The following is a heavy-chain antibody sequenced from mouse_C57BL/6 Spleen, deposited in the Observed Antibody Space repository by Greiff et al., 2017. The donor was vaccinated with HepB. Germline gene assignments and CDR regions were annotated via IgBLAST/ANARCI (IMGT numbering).Heavy chain of an antibody. D-gene: IGHD1-1*01. CDR1: GFTFSDYY. CDR3: ARAPNYYGRDYYAMDY. CDR2: INYDGSST. J-gene: IGHJ4*01. V-gene: IGHV5-16*01. Sequence: EVKLVESEGGLVQPGSSMKLSCTASGFTFSDYYMAWVRQVPEKGLEWVANINYDGSSTYYLDSLKSRFIISRDNAKNILYLQMSSLKSEDTATYYCARAPNYYGRDYYAMDYWGQGTSVTVSS.